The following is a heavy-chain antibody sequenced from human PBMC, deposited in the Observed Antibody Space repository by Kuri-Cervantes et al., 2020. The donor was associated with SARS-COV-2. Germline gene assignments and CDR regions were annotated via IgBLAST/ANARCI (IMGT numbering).Heavy chain of an antibody. CDR3: AREPSTYYDILTGYSHDAFDI. CDR1: GGSISSSSYY. J-gene: IGHJ3*02. Sequence: GSLRLSCTVSGGSISSSSYYWGWIRQPPGKGLEWIGSIYYSGSTYYNPSLKSRVTISVDTSKNQFSLKLSSVTAADTAVYYCAREPSTYYDILTGYSHDAFDIWGQGTMVTVSS. CDR2: IYYSGST. D-gene: IGHD3-9*01. V-gene: IGHV4-39*07.